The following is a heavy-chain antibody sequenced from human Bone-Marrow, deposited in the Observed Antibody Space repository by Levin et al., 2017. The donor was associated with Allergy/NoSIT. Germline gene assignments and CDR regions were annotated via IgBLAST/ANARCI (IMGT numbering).Heavy chain of an antibody. J-gene: IGHJ1*01. CDR1: GYTFTGYY. V-gene: IGHV1-2*02. CDR3: AEEIYCSGSGCYPGQMH. CDR2: IIPNNGDT. D-gene: IGHD2-15*01. Sequence: PKASVKVSCKSSGYTFTGYYIHWVRQAPGQGLEWMGWIIPNNGDTNYAQKFQGKVTLTRDTSSTTAHMELSSLRSDDTAVYYCAEEIYCSGSGCYPGQMHWGQGTLVIVSA.